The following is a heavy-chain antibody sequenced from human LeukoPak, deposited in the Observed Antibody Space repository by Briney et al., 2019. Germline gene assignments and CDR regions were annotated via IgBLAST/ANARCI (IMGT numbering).Heavy chain of an antibody. V-gene: IGHV6-1*01. D-gene: IGHD1-1*01. Sequence: SQTLSLTCAISGDSVSSNSAAWNWIRQSPSRGLEWLGRTYYRSKWYNDYAVSVKSRITINPETSKNRFSLQLNSVTPDDTAVYYCARDRWNPLGDYYYYMDVWGNGTTVTVSS. CDR3: ARDRWNPLGDYYYYMDV. CDR1: GDSVSSNSAA. CDR2: TYYRSKWYN. J-gene: IGHJ6*03.